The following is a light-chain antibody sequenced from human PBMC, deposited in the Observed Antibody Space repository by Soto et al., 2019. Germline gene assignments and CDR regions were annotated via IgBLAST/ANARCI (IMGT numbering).Light chain of an antibody. J-gene: IGKJ1*01. CDR2: RTS. CDR1: QSINNW. Sequence: DIQMTQSPSTLSASVGDRVTITCRASQSINNWLAWYQQKPGKVPTLLIYRTSSLDSGVPSRFSGSGSGTEFTLTISSLQPDDFATYYCQQYDSYPWTFGHGTKVDVK. V-gene: IGKV1-5*03. CDR3: QQYDSYPWT.